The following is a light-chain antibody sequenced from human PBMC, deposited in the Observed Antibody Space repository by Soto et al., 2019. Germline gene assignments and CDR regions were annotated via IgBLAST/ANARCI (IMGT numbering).Light chain of an antibody. J-gene: IGLJ3*02. V-gene: IGLV2-14*01. CDR2: EVI. CDR3: SSYTSTNTWV. CDR1: SSDVGGYNY. Sequence: QSALTQPASVSGSPGQSITISCTGTSSDVGGYNYVSWYQQHPGKAPKFLIYEVINRPSGVSNRFSGSKSGNTASLTISGLQAEDEADYYCSSYTSTNTWVFGGGTKVTVL.